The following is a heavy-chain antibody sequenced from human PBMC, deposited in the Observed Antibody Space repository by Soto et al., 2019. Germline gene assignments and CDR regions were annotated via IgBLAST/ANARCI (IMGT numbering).Heavy chain of an antibody. V-gene: IGHV3-33*01. D-gene: IGHD1-26*01. CDR2: IWYDGSNK. Sequence: GGSLRLSCAASGFTFSSYGMHWVRQAPGKGLEWVALIWYDGSNKYYADSVKGRFTISRDNSKNTLYLQMNSLRAEDTAVYYCASNIGSYRAFDIWGQGTMVTVSS. CDR1: GFTFSSYG. CDR3: ASNIGSYRAFDI. J-gene: IGHJ3*02.